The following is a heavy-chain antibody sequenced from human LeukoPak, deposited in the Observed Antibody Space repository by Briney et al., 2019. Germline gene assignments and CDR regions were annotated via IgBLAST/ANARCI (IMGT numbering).Heavy chain of an antibody. CDR1: GYTFTGYY. V-gene: IGHV1-2*02. J-gene: IGHJ4*02. CDR3: ARGAIAEPQLLSAY. CDR2: INPNSGGT. Sequence: ASVTVSCKASGYTFTGYYIHWVRQAPGQGLEWMGWINPNSGGTNYAQKFQGRVTMTRDTSISTAHMELRRLRSDDTALFYCARGAIAEPQLLSAYWGQGTLVTVSS. D-gene: IGHD1-26*01.